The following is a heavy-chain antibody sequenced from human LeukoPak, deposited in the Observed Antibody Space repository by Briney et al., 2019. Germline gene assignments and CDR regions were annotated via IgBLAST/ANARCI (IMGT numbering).Heavy chain of an antibody. CDR2: IIPILGIA. CDR3: ARTGYGGNVVLGWFDP. Sequence: SVKVSCKASGGTFSSYAISWVRQAPGQGLEWMGRIIPILGIANCAQKFQGRVTITADKSTSTAYMELSSLRSEDTAVYYCARTGYGGNVVLGWFDPWGQGTLVTVSS. J-gene: IGHJ5*02. V-gene: IGHV1-69*04. CDR1: GGTFSSYA. D-gene: IGHD4-23*01.